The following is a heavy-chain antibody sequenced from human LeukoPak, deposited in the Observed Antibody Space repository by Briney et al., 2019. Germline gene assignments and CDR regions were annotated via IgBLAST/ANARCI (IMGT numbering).Heavy chain of an antibody. CDR2: IYYTGNT. CDR3: ARGGTLFTYFDS. D-gene: IGHD3-10*02. CDR1: GGSTSDYY. V-gene: IGHV4-4*07. J-gene: IGHJ4*02. Sequence: SETLSLTCSVSGGSTSDYYWNWIRQPAGRGLEWLGRIYYTGNTAYNPSLESRLTMPLDTAKNQFSLKVTSVTAADTAVYYCARGGTLFTYFDSWGQGTLVTVSS.